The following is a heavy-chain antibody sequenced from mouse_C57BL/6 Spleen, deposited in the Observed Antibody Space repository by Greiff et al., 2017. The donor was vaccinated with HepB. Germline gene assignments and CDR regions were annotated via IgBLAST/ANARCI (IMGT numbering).Heavy chain of an antibody. CDR3: ARKSFDVYYGYFDC. CDR2: ILPGSGST. Sequence: QVQLQQSGAELMKPGASVKLSCKATGYTFTGYWIEWVKQRPGHGLEWIGEILPGSGSTNYNEKFKGKATITADKSSNTAYMQLSSLTTEDSAIYYCARKSFDVYYGYFDCWGQGATLTVAS. J-gene: IGHJ2*01. V-gene: IGHV1-9*01. CDR1: GYTFTGYW. D-gene: IGHD2-3*01.